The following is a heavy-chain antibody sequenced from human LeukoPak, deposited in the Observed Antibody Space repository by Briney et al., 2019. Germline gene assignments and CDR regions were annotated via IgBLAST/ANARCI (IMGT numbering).Heavy chain of an antibody. J-gene: IGHJ4*02. Sequence: GGSLRLSCAASGFTFSTYDMNWVRQAPGKGLEWVSYISSRSATTDYADSVTGRFTISRDNAKNSLYLQMSSLRDEDTAVYYCARSDGPYFDYWGQGTLVTVSS. V-gene: IGHV3-48*02. D-gene: IGHD4-17*01. CDR1: GFTFSTYD. CDR2: ISSRSATT. CDR3: ARSDGPYFDY.